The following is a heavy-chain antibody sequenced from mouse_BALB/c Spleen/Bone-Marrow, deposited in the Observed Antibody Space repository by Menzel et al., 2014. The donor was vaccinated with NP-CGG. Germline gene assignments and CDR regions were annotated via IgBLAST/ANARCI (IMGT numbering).Heavy chain of an antibody. J-gene: IGHJ3*01. CDR3: AREARTGAWCAY. V-gene: IGHV1-4*02. CDR2: IVLSSGYT. CDR1: GYTFTGYT. Sequence: VQPQQSGAELARPGASVKMSCKASGYTFTGYTIQWVKRRPGQGLEWVGYIVLSSGYTDFNQNFKGKTTLTADKSSSTAYMQLSSLTSADSAVYYCAREARTGAWCAYWGEGTLGGVSA. D-gene: IGHD4-1*01.